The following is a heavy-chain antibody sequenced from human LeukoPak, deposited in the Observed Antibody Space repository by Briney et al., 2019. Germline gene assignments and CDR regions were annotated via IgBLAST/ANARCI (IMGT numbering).Heavy chain of an antibody. D-gene: IGHD3-10*01. Sequence: PGGSLRLSCAASGFSFSSYGINWVRQAPGKGLEWVSGISGSGDITYYADSVKGRFTISRDNSKNTLYLQMNSLRAEDTAVYYCAKMSPYGSGKAYYFDYWGQGTLVTVSS. J-gene: IGHJ4*02. V-gene: IGHV3-23*01. CDR2: ISGSGDIT. CDR3: AKMSPYGSGKAYYFDY. CDR1: GFSFSSYG.